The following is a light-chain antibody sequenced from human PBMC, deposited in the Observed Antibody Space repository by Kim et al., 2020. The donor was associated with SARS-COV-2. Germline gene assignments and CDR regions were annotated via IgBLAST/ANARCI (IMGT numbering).Light chain of an antibody. CDR3: QQYNNWPPWT. J-gene: IGKJ1*01. CDR2: GAS. CDR1: QSVSSK. V-gene: IGKV3-15*01. Sequence: EIVMTQSPATLSVSPGERATLSCRASQSVSSKLAWYQQKPGQAPRLLIYGASTRATGIPARFSGSGSGTEFTRTINSLQSEDFAVYYCQQYNNWPPWTFGQGTKLEI.